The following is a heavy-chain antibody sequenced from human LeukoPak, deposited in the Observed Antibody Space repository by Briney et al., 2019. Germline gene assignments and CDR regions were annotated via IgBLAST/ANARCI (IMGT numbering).Heavy chain of an antibody. J-gene: IGHJ4*02. D-gene: IGHD4-17*01. V-gene: IGHV3-23*01. CDR2: ISASGGRT. CDR3: ARVSYGACDY. CDR1: GFTFSTSA. Sequence: PGGSLRLSCAASGFTFSTSAMSWVRQTPEKGLQWVAAISASGGRTYYSGSVKGRFTISRENAKNSLYLQMNSLRAGDTAVYYCARVSYGACDYWGQGTLVTVSS.